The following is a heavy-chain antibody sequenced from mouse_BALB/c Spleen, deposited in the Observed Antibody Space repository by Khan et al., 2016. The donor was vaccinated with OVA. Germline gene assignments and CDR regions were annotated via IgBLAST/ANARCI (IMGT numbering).Heavy chain of an antibody. Sequence: EVELVESGPGLVKPSQSLSLTCTVTGYSITSDYVWNWIRQFPGNKLEWMGFISYSGNTNYNPSLKSRISITRDTSKNQFFLQLNSVTTEDTATYYCARVYGGDFDYWGQGTTLIVSS. J-gene: IGHJ2*01. D-gene: IGHD1-1*01. V-gene: IGHV3-2*02. CDR2: ISYSGNT. CDR1: GYSITSDYV. CDR3: ARVYGGDFDY.